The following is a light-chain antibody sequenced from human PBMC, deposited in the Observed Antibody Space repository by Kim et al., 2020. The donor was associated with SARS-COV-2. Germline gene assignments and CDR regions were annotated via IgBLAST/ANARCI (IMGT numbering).Light chain of an antibody. CDR3: NSYTGSDTWV. J-gene: IGLJ3*02. CDR1: SSDVGRYNY. Sequence: QSALTQPASVSGSPGQSITISCTGTSSDVGRYNYVSWFQQHPGKAPELIIYDVTNRFSGVFDRFSGSKSGNTASLTISGLLAEDEADYYCNSYTGSDTWVFGGGTQLTVL. V-gene: IGLV2-14*03. CDR2: DVT.